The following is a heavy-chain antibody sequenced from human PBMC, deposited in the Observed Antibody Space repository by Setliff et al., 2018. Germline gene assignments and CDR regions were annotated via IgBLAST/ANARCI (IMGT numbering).Heavy chain of an antibody. D-gene: IGHD1-7*01. CDR2: ISGSGGAT. CDR3: AKYPSNSVYNYFDP. V-gene: IGHV3-23*01. J-gene: IGHJ5*02. CDR1: GFTFSSYA. Sequence: PGGSLRLSCAAFGFTFSSYAMTWVRQAPGKGLEWVSGISGSGGATYYAASVKGRFSISRDNSKNTLSLQMNSLRAEDTAIYYCAKYPSNSVYNYFDPWGQGTLV.